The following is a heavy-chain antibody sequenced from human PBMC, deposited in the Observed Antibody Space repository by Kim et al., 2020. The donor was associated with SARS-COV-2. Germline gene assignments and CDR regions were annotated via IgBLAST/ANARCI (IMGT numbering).Heavy chain of an antibody. V-gene: IGHV3-7*03. CDR1: GFTFSSYW. CDR2: IKQDGSEK. J-gene: IGHJ4*02. D-gene: IGHD6-13*01. CDR3: ATPSAAAGTVDY. Sequence: GGSLRLSCAAPGFTFSSYWMSWVRQAPGKGLEWVANIKQDGSEKYYVDSVKGRFTISRDNAKNSLYLQMNSLRAEDKAVYYCATPSAAAGTVDYWGQGTLVTVSS.